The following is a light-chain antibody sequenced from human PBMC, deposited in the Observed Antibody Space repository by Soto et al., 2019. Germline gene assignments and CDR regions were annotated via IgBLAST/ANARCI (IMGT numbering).Light chain of an antibody. Sequence: EIVLTQSPATLSLSPGERATLSCGASQSVTRSYLGWYQKKPGLAPRLVIYDASRRATGIPDRFSGSGSGTGFTLTISRLEPEDFAVYYCQQYATTPQTFGGGTKVEIK. J-gene: IGKJ4*01. CDR1: QSVTRSY. CDR3: QQYATTPQT. CDR2: DAS. V-gene: IGKV3D-20*01.